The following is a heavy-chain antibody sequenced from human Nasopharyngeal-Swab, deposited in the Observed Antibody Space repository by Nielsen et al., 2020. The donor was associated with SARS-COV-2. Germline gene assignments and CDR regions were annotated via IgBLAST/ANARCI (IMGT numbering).Heavy chain of an antibody. CDR2: ISYTGST. CDR3: ARDESGDFLGLPFDY. J-gene: IGHJ4*02. Sequence: WIRQPPGKGPEWIGTISYTGSTYNPSLKSRVTMSVDTSKNQFSLKLSSVTDADTAVYYCARDESGDFLGLPFDYWGQGTLVTVSS. V-gene: IGHV4-39*07. D-gene: IGHD4-17*01.